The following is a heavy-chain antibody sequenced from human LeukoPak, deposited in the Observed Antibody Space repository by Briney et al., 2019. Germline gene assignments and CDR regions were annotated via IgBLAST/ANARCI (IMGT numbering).Heavy chain of an antibody. CDR3: ASRPGSSGDWYIAFDY. D-gene: IGHD6-19*01. Sequence: PGGSLRLSCAASGFTFNNYAMSWVRQAPGKGLEWVSTISDSGGSTYYADSVKGRFTISRDNSKNTLYLQMNSLRAEDTALYYCASRPGSSGDWYIAFDYWGQGTLVTVSS. CDR1: GFTFNNYA. J-gene: IGHJ4*02. CDR2: ISDSGGST. V-gene: IGHV3-23*01.